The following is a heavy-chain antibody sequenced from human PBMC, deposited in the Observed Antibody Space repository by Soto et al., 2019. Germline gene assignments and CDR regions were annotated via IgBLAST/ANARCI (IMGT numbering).Heavy chain of an antibody. CDR1: GFSLSTSGVG. J-gene: IGHJ4*02. V-gene: IGHV2-5*02. D-gene: IGHD6-19*01. Sequence: QMTLKESGPTLVKPTQTLTLTCAFSGFSLSTSGVGVGWIRQPPGKALEWLALLYWDGDIRYSPSLRSRLTLTNDTSKNQVVLTMTNMDPVDTATYYCAHGSGWLFDYWGQGTLVTVSS. CDR3: AHGSGWLFDY. CDR2: LYWDGDI.